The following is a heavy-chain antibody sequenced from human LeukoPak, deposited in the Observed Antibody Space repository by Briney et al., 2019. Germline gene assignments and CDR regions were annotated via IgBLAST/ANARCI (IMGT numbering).Heavy chain of an antibody. CDR2: IYYSGST. CDR1: GGSVSSGSYY. J-gene: IGHJ4*02. D-gene: IGHD5-18*01. V-gene: IGHV4-61*01. CDR3: ARDQGYSYGYYFDY. Sequence: SETLSLTCTVSGGSVSSGSYYWSWIRQPPGKRLEWIGYIYYSGSTNYNPSLKSRVTISVDTSKNQFSLKLNSVTAADTAFYYCARDQGYSYGYYFDYWGQGTLVTVSS.